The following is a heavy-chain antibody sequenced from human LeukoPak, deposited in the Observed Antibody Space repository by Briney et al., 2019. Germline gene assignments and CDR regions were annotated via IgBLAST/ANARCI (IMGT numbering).Heavy chain of an antibody. D-gene: IGHD2/OR15-2a*01. V-gene: IGHV3-74*01. Sequence: GGSLRLSRAASGNYWMHWVRQAPGKGLVWVSHINSDGSWTSYADSVKGRFTISKDNAKNTVYLQMNSLRAEGTAVYYCVSFYETYWGRGTLVTVSS. CDR1: GNYW. CDR3: VSFYETY. J-gene: IGHJ4*02. CDR2: INSDGSWT.